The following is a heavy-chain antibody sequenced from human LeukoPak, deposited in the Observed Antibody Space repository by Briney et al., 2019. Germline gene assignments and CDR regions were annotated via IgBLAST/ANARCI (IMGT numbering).Heavy chain of an antibody. CDR1: GITFAANA. V-gene: IGHV3-23*01. CDR2: FSGTITKI. J-gene: IGHJ3*02. CDR3: ACGWYEHAFDI. D-gene: IGHD6-19*01. Sequence: PGGSLRLSRAASGITFAANAMSWVRQAPGKGLEWVSSFSGTITKIYYANSVRGRFTISRDNSRDTLYLQMNSLRAEDTAVYYCACGWYEHAFDIWGQGTMVTVSS.